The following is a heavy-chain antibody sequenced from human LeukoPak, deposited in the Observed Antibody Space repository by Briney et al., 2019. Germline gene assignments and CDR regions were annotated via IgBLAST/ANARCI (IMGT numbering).Heavy chain of an antibody. CDR1: GFTFSKYA. CDR2: IIGGGSDT. J-gene: IGHJ4*02. V-gene: IGHV3-23*01. Sequence: GGSLRLSCAASGFTFSKYAMNWVRQAPGKGLEWVSLIIGGGSDTFYADSVKGRFTISRDNSKNTLYLQMNSLRAEDTAVYYCVKGVYDYIERAYFDYWGQGALVTVSS. CDR3: VKGVYDYIERAYFDY. D-gene: IGHD5/OR15-5a*01.